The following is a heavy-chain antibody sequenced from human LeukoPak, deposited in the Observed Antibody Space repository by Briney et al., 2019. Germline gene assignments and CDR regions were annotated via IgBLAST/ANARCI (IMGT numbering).Heavy chain of an antibody. D-gene: IGHD6-19*01. CDR3: ARGYSSGWYSGTNWFDP. Sequence: GRSLRLSCAASGFTFSSYSMHWVRQAPGKGLEWVSSISNSSSYIYYADSVKGRFTISRDNAKNSLYLQMNSLRAEDTAVYYCARGYSSGWYSGTNWFDPWGQGTLVTVSS. CDR1: GFTFSSYS. CDR2: ISNSSSYI. V-gene: IGHV3-21*01. J-gene: IGHJ5*02.